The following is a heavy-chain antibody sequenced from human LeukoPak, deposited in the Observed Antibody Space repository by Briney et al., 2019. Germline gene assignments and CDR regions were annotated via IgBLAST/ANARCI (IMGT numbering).Heavy chain of an antibody. CDR1: GFTFSSYA. J-gene: IGHJ6*02. V-gene: IGHV3-23*01. Sequence: GGSLRLSCAASGFTFSSYAMSWVRQAPGKGLEWVSAISGSGGSTYYADSVKGRFTISRDNSKNTLYLQMNSLRAEDTAVYYCAKGITMVRRAFNYYYGMDVWGQGTTVTASS. CDR3: AKGITMVRRAFNYYYGMDV. CDR2: ISGSGGST. D-gene: IGHD3-10*01.